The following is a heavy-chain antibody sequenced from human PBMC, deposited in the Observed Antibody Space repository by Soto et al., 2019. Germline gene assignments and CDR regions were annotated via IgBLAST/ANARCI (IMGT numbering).Heavy chain of an antibody. CDR1: GFTFSDHY. J-gene: IGHJ4*01. Sequence: ESGGGLVQPGGSQRLSCAASGFTFSDHYMDWVRQAPGKGLEWVGRIRNKANSYTTDYAASVKGRFTISRDDSKDSLYLQMNSLKTEDTAIYYCARDSGKGAYFDYWGHATLATVSS. CDR3: ARDSGKGAYFDY. D-gene: IGHD1-26*01. CDR2: IRNKANSYTT. V-gene: IGHV3-72*01.